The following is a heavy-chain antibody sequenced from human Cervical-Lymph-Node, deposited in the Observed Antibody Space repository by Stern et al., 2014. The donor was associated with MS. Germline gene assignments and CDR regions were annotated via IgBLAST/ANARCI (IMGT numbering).Heavy chain of an antibody. Sequence: DVQLVESGGGLVQPGGSLRLSCAASGFTFSSYSMNWVRQAPGKGLEWVSYIRSSSSTIYYADSVKGRFTISRDNAKNSLYLQMNSLRDEDTAVYYCARAGIAARQLSSDYWGQGTLVTVSS. D-gene: IGHD6-6*01. CDR1: GFTFSSYS. CDR2: IRSSSSTI. V-gene: IGHV3-48*02. J-gene: IGHJ4*02. CDR3: ARAGIAARQLSSDY.